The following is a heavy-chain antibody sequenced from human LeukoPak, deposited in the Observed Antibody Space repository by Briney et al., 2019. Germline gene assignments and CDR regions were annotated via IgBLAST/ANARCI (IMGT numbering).Heavy chain of an antibody. CDR3: ARAERDYGDYSWFDP. D-gene: IGHD4-17*01. CDR2: IYYSGTT. CDR1: GGSISSSSYY. V-gene: IGHV4-39*07. Sequence: SETLSLTCTVSGGSISSSSYYWGWIRQPPGKGLEWIGSIYYSGTTYYNPSLMSRVTISLDTSKNEFSPKLSSVTAADTAVYYCARAERDYGDYSWFDPWGQGTLVTVSS. J-gene: IGHJ5*02.